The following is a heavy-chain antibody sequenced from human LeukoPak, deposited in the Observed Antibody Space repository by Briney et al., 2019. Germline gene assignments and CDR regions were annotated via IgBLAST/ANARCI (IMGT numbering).Heavy chain of an antibody. CDR1: GFSFSGYG. CDR3: ARSSYSSSSSV. V-gene: IGHV3-30*03. CDR2: ISYDGSDK. D-gene: IGHD6-6*01. Sequence: PGRSLRLSCAASGFSFSGYGMHWVRQAPGKGLEWVAVISYDGSDKKYGDSVKGRFTISRDNSKNTLYLQMNSLRAEDTAVYYCARSSYSSSSSVWGQGTMVTVSS. J-gene: IGHJ3*01.